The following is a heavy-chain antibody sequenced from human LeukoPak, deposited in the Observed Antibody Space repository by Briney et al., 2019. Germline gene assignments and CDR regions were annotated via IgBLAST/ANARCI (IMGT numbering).Heavy chain of an antibody. CDR1: GFTFSSYS. Sequence: GGSLRLSCAASGFTFSSYSMNWVRQAPGKGLEWVSSISSSSSYIYYADSVKGRSTISRDNAKNSLYLQMNSLRAEDTAVYYCARGEQYSSGFDYWGQGTLVTVSS. V-gene: IGHV3-21*01. J-gene: IGHJ4*02. D-gene: IGHD6-19*01. CDR3: ARGEQYSSGFDY. CDR2: ISSSSSYI.